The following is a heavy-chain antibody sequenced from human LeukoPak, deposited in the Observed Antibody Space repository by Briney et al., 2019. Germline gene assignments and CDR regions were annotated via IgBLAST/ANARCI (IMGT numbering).Heavy chain of an antibody. J-gene: IGHJ5*02. D-gene: IGHD2-15*01. Sequence: PSETLSLTCTVSGGSISSGDYYWSWIRQPPGKGLEWIGYIYYSGSTYYNPSLKSRVTISLDTPKNQFSLKLRSVTAADTAVYHCARAPLDLPFRVTAATPSWFDPWGQGTLVTVSS. CDR3: ARAPLDLPFRVTAATPSWFDP. V-gene: IGHV4-30-4*08. CDR2: IYYSGST. CDR1: GGSISSGDYY.